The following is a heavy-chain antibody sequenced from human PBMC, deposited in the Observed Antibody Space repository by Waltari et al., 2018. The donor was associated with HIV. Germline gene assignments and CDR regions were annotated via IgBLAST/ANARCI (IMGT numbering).Heavy chain of an antibody. CDR1: GFIFTDFA. D-gene: IGHD3-10*01. V-gene: IGHV3-23*01. Sequence: QLLVSGGGLVAPGGSLRLSCAASGFIFTDFAMAWVRQAPGKGLEWVSAIRGGGETFYADSVKGRFTISRDNSKNTLYLQMNSLRADDAAVYYCVKDSGRAADVFDLWGQGTMVTVSS. J-gene: IGHJ3*01. CDR3: VKDSGRAADVFDL. CDR2: IRGGGET.